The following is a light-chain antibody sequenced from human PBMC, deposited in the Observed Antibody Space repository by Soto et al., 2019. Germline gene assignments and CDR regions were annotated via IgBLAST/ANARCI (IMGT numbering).Light chain of an antibody. Sequence: ETVLPRSRGTLPLSLGKDGTLAGKVSQSVSSSYLAWYQQKPGQAPRLLIYGTFSRATGIPDRFSGSGSGTDFTLTIRRLEPEDFAVYYCQQYGSSPQTFGQGTKVDIK. V-gene: IGKV3-20*01. CDR3: QQYGSSPQT. J-gene: IGKJ1*01. CDR2: GTF. CDR1: QSVSSSY.